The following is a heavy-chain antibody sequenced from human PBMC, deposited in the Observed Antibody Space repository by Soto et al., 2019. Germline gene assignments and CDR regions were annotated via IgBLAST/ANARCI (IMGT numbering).Heavy chain of an antibody. CDR1: GGSFKRGHYS. J-gene: IGHJ4*02. Sequence: SETLSLTCTVSGGSFKRGHYSWSWIRQPPGKGLEWIGYVYYTGSTSYNPSLKSRVSISMATSKNQFSLNLDSVTAAATAVYFCARDFVYFESWGQRTLVTVSS. V-gene: IGHV4-61*01. D-gene: IGHD2-15*01. CDR2: VYYTGST. CDR3: ARDFVYFES.